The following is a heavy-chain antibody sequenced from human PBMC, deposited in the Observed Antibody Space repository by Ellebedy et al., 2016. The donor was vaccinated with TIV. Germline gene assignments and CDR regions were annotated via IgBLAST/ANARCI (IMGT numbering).Heavy chain of an antibody. CDR1: GFSVSHNF. CDR2: IFSGGST. J-gene: IGHJ4*02. D-gene: IGHD1-1*01. CDR3: ARKTDTTGSGDY. V-gene: IGHV3-53*01. Sequence: GESLKISCAASGFSVSHNFMTLVRQAPGKGLAWVPLIFSGGSTSYADSVKGRFTISRDNSRNMLYLQMNSLRAEDTAVYYCARKTDTTGSGDYWGQGTLVTVSS.